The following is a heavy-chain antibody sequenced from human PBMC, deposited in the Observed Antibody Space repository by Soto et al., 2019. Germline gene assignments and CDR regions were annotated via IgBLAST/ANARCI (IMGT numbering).Heavy chain of an antibody. V-gene: IGHV4-34*01. D-gene: IGHD3-22*01. CDR3: ASIASSGYPFEY. Sequence: TSETLSLTCSVYCGSFSGYYWSLILQPPGKGLEWIGEINHSGSTNYNPSLKSRVTISVDTSKNQFSLKLSSVTAADTAVCYCASIASSGYPFEYWGQGTLVTVSS. CDR1: CGSFSGYY. J-gene: IGHJ4*02. CDR2: INHSGST.